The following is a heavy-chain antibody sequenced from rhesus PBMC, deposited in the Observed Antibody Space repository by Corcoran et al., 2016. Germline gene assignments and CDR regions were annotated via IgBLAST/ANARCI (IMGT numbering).Heavy chain of an antibody. J-gene: IGHJ4*01. Sequence: QVQLQESGPGLVKPSETLSLTCAVSGYSISSGYYWGWIRQPPGKGLEYIGYISGTSGRTYSNPSLKSRVTMSKDTSKNPFSLKLSSVTAADTAVYYCARQSKRTTVTPPFDYWGQGVLVTVSS. CDR1: GYSISSGYY. D-gene: IGHD4-35*01. CDR2: ISGTSGRT. CDR3: ARQSKRTTVTPPFDY. V-gene: IGHV4-99*01.